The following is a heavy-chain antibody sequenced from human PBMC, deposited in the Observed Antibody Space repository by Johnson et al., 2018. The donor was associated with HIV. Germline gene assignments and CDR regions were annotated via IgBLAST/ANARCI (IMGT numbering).Heavy chain of an antibody. CDR2: INWNGAST. D-gene: IGHD2-21*01. CDR1: GFTFDNYG. CDR3: VRDLWGVGAFDI. J-gene: IGHJ3*02. V-gene: IGHV3-20*04. Sequence: EQLVESGGGVVRPGGSLRLSCAASGFTFDNYGVSWVRQAPGKGLEWVSGINWNGASTDYEESVKGRFTISRDNAKNSLYLQMDSLRAEDTALYYCVRDLWGVGAFDIWGQGTMVTVSS.